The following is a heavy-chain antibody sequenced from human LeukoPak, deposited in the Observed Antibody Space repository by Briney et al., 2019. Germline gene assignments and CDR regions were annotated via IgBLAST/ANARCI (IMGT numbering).Heavy chain of an antibody. Sequence: GGSLRLSCAASGFTVSSNYTSWVRQAPGKGLEWVSVIYSGGTTYYSDSVRGRFTISRDNSKNTLYLQMNSLTADGTAVYYCARIDGSDDYWGQGTLVTVSS. J-gene: IGHJ4*02. D-gene: IGHD5-24*01. CDR3: ARIDGSDDY. V-gene: IGHV3-53*01. CDR1: GFTVSSNY. CDR2: IYSGGTT.